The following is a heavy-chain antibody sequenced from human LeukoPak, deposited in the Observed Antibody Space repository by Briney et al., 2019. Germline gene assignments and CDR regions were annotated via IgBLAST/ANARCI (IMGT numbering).Heavy chain of an antibody. Sequence: AGRSLRLSCAASGFTFSTYTMHWVRQAPGKGLEWVALISYDGSNKYYADSVKGRLTISRDNSKNTLYLQMNSLRAEDTAVYYCAKDYGKFGYFDYWGQGTLVTVSS. CDR3: AKDYGKFGYFDY. D-gene: IGHD3-10*01. J-gene: IGHJ4*02. CDR1: GFTFSTYT. V-gene: IGHV3-30-3*01. CDR2: ISYDGSNK.